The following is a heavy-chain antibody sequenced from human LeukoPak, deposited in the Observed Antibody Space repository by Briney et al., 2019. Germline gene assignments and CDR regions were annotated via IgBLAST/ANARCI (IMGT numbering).Heavy chain of an antibody. Sequence: PSETLSLTCTVSGGSISSYYWRWIRQPPGKGLEWVAFIYYSGGTNSNPSLKSRTTITAATSKNQFSLRLSAVAAADTAVYYCARHSGLLYFDDWGQGNLVTVSS. CDR3: ARHSGLLYFDD. J-gene: IGHJ4*02. D-gene: IGHD3-10*01. CDR1: GGSISSYY. CDR2: IYYSGGT. V-gene: IGHV4-59*08.